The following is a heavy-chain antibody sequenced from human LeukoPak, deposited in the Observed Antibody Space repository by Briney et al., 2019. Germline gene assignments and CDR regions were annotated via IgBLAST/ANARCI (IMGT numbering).Heavy chain of an antibody. CDR2: INWNGGST. CDR3: AKGDQVSYFYYMDV. Sequence: PGGSLRLSCAASGFTFDDYGMSWVRQAPGKGLEWVSGINWNGGSTGYADSVKGRFTISRDNAKNSLYLQMNSLRAEDTALYYCAKGDQVSYFYYMDVWGKGTTVTVSS. V-gene: IGHV3-20*04. CDR1: GFTFDDYG. J-gene: IGHJ6*03.